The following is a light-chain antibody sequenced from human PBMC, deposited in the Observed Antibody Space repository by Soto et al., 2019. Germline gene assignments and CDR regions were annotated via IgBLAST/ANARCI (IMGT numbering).Light chain of an antibody. CDR2: GAS. CDR3: QLFANSPPRYT. CDR1: RSVSSSY. V-gene: IGKV3-20*01. Sequence: EIVLTQSPGTLSLSPGERATLSCRASRSVSSSYLAWYQQKSGQAPRLLIYGASIRAAGIADRFSGSGSVTDFTLTITRLEPDDFAVYYCQLFANSPPRYTFGQGTKLE. J-gene: IGKJ2*01.